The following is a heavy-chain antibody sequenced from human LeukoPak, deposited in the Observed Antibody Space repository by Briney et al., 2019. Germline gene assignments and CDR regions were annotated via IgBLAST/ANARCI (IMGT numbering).Heavy chain of an antibody. CDR2: ISYDGSNK. Sequence: GRSLRLSCAASGFTFSNYGMHWVRQAPGKGLEWVAVISYDGSNKYYADSVKGRFTISRDNSKNTLYLQMNSLRAEDTAVYYCAKGFRGYDLTVIDYWGQGTLVTVSS. CDR3: AKGFRGYDLTVIDY. J-gene: IGHJ4*02. D-gene: IGHD5-12*01. V-gene: IGHV3-30*18. CDR1: GFTFSNYG.